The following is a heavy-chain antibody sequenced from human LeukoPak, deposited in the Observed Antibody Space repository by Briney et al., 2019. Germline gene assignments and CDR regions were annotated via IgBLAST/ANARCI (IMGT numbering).Heavy chain of an antibody. CDR1: GFTFSSYE. CDR3: AGPGEAQGGY. J-gene: IGHJ4*02. CDR2: ISSSGSTI. Sequence: PGGSLRLSCAASGFTFSSYEMNGVGQAQGKGREWVSYISSSGSTIYYADSVKGRFTISRDNAKNSLYLQMNSLRAEDTAVYYCAGPGEAQGGYWGQGTLVTVSS. V-gene: IGHV3-48*03. D-gene: IGHD1-1*01.